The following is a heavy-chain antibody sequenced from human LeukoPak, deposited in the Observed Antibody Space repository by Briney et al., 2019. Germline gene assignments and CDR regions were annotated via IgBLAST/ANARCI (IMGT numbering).Heavy chain of an antibody. V-gene: IGHV4-39*01. CDR3: ARTVGDGSGSPGYYYYMDV. J-gene: IGHJ6*03. CDR1: GGSISSSSYY. CDR2: IYYSGST. Sequence: SETLSLTCTVSGGSISSSSYYWGWIRQPPGKGLEWIGSIYYSGSTYYNPSLKSRVTISVDTSKNQFSLKLSSVTAADTAVYYCARTVGDGSGSPGYYYYMDVWGKGTTVTISS. D-gene: IGHD3-10*01.